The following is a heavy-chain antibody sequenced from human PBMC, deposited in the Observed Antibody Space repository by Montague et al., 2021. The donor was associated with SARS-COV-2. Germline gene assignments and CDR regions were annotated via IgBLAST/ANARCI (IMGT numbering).Heavy chain of an antibody. V-gene: IGHV4-34*01. D-gene: IGHD3-10*01. CDR2: ITHSGST. CDR3: ARWISRLRGVDE. J-gene: IGHJ4*02. Sequence: SETLSLTCAVYGGSFSGYYWTWIRQAPGKGLEWIGEITHSGSTTSNPSLESRVTISVYTSKKQFPLKLRSVTAADTAVYYCARWISRLRGVDEWGQGTLVTAS. CDR1: GGSFSGYY.